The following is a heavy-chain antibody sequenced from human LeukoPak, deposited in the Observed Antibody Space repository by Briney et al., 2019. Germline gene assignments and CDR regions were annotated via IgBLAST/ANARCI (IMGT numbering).Heavy chain of an antibody. CDR3: AKVGRGGYSYGPNYYYYMDV. CDR2: ISGSGGST. V-gene: IGHV3-23*01. J-gene: IGHJ6*03. CDR1: GFTFSSYA. D-gene: IGHD5-18*01. Sequence: PGGSLRLSCAASGFTFSSYAMSWVRQAPGKGLEWVSAISGSGGSTYYADSVKGRFTISRDNSKNTLYLQMNSLRAEDTAVYYCAKVGRGGYSYGPNYYYYMDVWGKGTTVTVSS.